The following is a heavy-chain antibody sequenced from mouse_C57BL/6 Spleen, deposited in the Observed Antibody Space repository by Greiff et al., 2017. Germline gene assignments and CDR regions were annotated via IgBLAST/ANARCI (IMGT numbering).Heavy chain of an antibody. CDR2: INPNNGGT. CDR1: GYTFTDYY. V-gene: IGHV1-26*01. D-gene: IGHD1-1*01. Sequence: VQLQQPGPELVKPGASVKISCKASGYTFTDYYMNWVKQSHGQSLEWIGDINPNNGGTSYNNKFKGKATLTVDKSSSTAYMELCSLTAEDYAVYYCARFSYYAAIAYWGQGTLVTVSA. J-gene: IGHJ3*01. CDR3: ARFSYYAAIAY.